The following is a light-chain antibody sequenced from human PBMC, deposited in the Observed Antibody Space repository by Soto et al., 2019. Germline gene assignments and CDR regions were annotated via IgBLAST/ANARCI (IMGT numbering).Light chain of an antibody. CDR1: QTISSS. CDR3: QQLTDWPPQWT. J-gene: IGKJ1*01. Sequence: EIVMTPSPATLSMSPVERATLSCWASQTISSSLAWYQQTPGQAPRLLIYGASTRAAGVPVRFSGSGSGTEFTLTINRLEPEDFAVYYCQQLTDWPPQWTFGQGTKVDIK. CDR2: GAS. V-gene: IGKV3-15*01.